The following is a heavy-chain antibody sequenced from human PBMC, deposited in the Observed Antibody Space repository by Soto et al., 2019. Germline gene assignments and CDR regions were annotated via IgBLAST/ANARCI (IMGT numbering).Heavy chain of an antibody. CDR1: GGSISSGGYS. J-gene: IGHJ4*02. CDR2: IYHSGST. V-gene: IGHV4-30-2*01. D-gene: IGHD1-26*01. CDR3: ARVSGSYYLDYFDY. Sequence: SETLSLTCAVSGGSISSGGYSWSWIRQPPGKGLEWIGYIYHSGSTYYNPSLKSRVTISVDRSKNQFSLKLSSVTAADAAVYYCARVSGSYYLDYFDYWGQGTLVTVSS.